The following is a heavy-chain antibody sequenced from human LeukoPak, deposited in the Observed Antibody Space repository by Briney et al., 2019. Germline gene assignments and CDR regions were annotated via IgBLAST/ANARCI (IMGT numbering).Heavy chain of an antibody. V-gene: IGHV3-64*01. D-gene: IGHD5-18*01. CDR1: GFTFSSYA. J-gene: IGHJ4*02. Sequence: GGSLRLSCAASGFTFSSYAMYWVRQAPGKGLEYVSAISSDRGKTYYANSVKGRFTISRDNSKNTLYLQMGTLRVEDMALYHCARSIRAGYGLFDSWGQGTLVTVSS. CDR3: ARSIRAGYGLFDS. CDR2: ISSDRGKT.